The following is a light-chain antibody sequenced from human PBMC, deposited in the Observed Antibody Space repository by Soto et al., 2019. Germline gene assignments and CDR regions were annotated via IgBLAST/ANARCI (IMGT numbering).Light chain of an antibody. CDR2: AAS. J-gene: IGKJ5*01. V-gene: IGKV3-15*01. Sequence: EIVLTQSPVTLSLSPGERATLSCRASQSVSSNLAWYQQKPGQAPRLLIYAASKRATGIPARFSGSGSGTECTLTISSLQSEDFAVYYCQQYNNWSFGQGTRLEIK. CDR3: QQYNNWS. CDR1: QSVSSN.